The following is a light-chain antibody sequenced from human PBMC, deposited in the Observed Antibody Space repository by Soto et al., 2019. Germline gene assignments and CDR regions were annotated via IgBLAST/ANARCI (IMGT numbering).Light chain of an antibody. Sequence: QSALTQPASVSGSPGQSITISCTVTSSDIGNYNYVSWYQQHPGKAPKLMIYEVSNRPSGVSNRFSGSKSGNTASLTISGLQAEDEADYYCSSYTSSSTLNYVFGTGTKV. CDR2: EVS. V-gene: IGLV2-14*01. CDR3: SSYTSSSTLNYV. J-gene: IGLJ1*01. CDR1: SSDIGNYNY.